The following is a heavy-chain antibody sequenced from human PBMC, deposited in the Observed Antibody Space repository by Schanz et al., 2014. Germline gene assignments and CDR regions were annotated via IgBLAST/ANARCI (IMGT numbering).Heavy chain of an antibody. CDR1: GFTFSDYS. D-gene: IGHD6-13*01. J-gene: IGHJ6*02. Sequence: EVQLVESGGNLVKPGGSLRLSCAASGFTFSDYSMNWVRQAPGKGLEWVSSLTSGSSYIYYADSVKGRFTISRDNAKNSLYLQMNSLRAEDTAVYYCARVSEQQLLSELYYYYGMDVWGQGTTVTVSS. V-gene: IGHV3-21*01. CDR2: LTSGSSYI. CDR3: ARVSEQQLLSELYYYYGMDV.